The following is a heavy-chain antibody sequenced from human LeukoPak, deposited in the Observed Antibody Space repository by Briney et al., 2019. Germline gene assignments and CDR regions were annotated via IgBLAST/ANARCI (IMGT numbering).Heavy chain of an antibody. D-gene: IGHD5-12*01. CDR2: ISYDGSNK. V-gene: IGHV3-30*18. Sequence: GGSLRLSCVASGFTFSRYWMHWVRQAPGKGLVWVAVISYDGSNKYYADSVKGRFTISRDNSKNTLYLQMNSLRAEDTALYYCAKDRGDSGYDLLDYWGQGTLVTVSS. J-gene: IGHJ4*02. CDR3: AKDRGDSGYDLLDY. CDR1: GFTFSRYW.